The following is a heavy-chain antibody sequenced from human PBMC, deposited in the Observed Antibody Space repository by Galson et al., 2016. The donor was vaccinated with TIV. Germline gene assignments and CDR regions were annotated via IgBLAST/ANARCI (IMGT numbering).Heavy chain of an antibody. CDR3: AKEAGTDYYYGMDV. J-gene: IGHJ6*02. D-gene: IGHD1/OR15-1a*01. V-gene: IGHV3-23*01. CDR1: GSIFNSFA. Sequence: SLRLSCAASGSIFNSFAMSWVRQAPGKGLQWVSAISRRGFNTYYADSAKGRFTISRDNSKNTLYLQMNSVRADDTAVYYCAKEAGTDYYYGMDVWGQGTTVTVSS. CDR2: ISRRGFNT.